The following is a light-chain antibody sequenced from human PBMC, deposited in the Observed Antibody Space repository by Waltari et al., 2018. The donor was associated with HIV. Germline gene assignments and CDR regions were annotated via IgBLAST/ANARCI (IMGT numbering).Light chain of an antibody. CDR2: DVS. CDR1: SSDVGGYNY. V-gene: IGLV2-14*03. J-gene: IGLJ1*01. CDR3: SSYTSSSPYA. Sequence: QSALTQPASVSGSPGQSITISCPGPSSDVGGYNYVSWYQQHPGKAPKLMIYDVSNRPSGVSNRFSGSKSGNTASLTISGLQAEDEADYYCSSYTSSSPYAFGTGTKVTVL.